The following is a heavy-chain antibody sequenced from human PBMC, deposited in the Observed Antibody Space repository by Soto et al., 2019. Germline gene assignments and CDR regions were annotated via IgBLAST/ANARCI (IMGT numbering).Heavy chain of an antibody. CDR3: ASPIAAAGTYYFDY. D-gene: IGHD6-13*01. Sequence: QLLESGPGLVKPSETLSLTCTVSGGSISSSSYYWGWIRQPPGKGLEWIGSIYYSGSTYYNPSLKSRVTISVDTSKNQFSLKLSSVTAADTAVYYCASPIAAAGTYYFDYWGQGTLVTVSS. J-gene: IGHJ4*02. V-gene: IGHV4-39*01. CDR2: IYYSGST. CDR1: GGSISSSSYY.